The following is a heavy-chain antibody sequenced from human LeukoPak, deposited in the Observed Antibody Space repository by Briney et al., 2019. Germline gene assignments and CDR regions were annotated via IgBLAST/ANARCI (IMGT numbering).Heavy chain of an antibody. D-gene: IGHD6-19*01. CDR2: IYYSGST. CDR1: GGSISSYY. J-gene: IGHJ5*02. V-gene: IGHV4-59*01. CDR3: ARVRYSSGWYIWFDP. Sequence: SETLSLTCTVSGGSISSYYWSWIRQPPGKGLEWIGYIYYSGSTNYNPSLKSRVTISVDTSKNQFSLKLSSVTAADTAVYYCARVRYSSGWYIWFDPWGQGTLVTVSS.